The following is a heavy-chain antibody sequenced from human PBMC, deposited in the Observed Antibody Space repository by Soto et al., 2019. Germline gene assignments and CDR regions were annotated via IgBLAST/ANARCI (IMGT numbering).Heavy chain of an antibody. D-gene: IGHD2-15*01. J-gene: IGHJ4*02. Sequence: PGGSLRLSCAASGFTFSSYWMNWVRQAQGKGLEWVSSVSANGRNTYYADSVKGRFTVSRDKSKNALFLQLDSLRVEDTAIYYCAKDLSSLGWLALGAPFDSWGPGTLVTVSS. V-gene: IGHV3-23*01. CDR1: GFTFSSYW. CDR2: VSANGRNT. CDR3: AKDLSSLGWLALGAPFDS.